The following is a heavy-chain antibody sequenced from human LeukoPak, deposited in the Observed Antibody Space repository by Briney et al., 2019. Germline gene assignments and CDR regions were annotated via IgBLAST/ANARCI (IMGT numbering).Heavy chain of an antibody. CDR3: AREPLAYYYDSSGYYTPTGSKFDY. Sequence: SETLSLTCAVYGGSFSGYYWSWIRQPPGKGLEWIGEINHSVSTNYNPSLKSRVTISVDTSKNQFSLKLSSVTAADTAVYYCAREPLAYYYDSSGYYTPTGSKFDYWGQGTLVTVSS. V-gene: IGHV4-34*01. CDR1: GGSFSGYY. J-gene: IGHJ4*02. D-gene: IGHD3-22*01. CDR2: INHSVST.